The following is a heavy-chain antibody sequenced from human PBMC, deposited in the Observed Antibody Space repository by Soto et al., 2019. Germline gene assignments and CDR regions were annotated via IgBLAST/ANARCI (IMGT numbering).Heavy chain of an antibody. V-gene: IGHV1-46*01. CDR3: ARGPATAPDAY. Sequence: ASVKVSCKTSGYIFTSYYIHWGRQAPGQGLEWMGIINPSGGTTTYAQKFQGRVTMTRDTSTSTVYMELSSLRSEDTAVYYCARGPATAPDAYWGLGTLVTVSS. D-gene: IGHD2-2*01. J-gene: IGHJ4*02. CDR2: INPSGGTT. CDR1: GYIFTSYY.